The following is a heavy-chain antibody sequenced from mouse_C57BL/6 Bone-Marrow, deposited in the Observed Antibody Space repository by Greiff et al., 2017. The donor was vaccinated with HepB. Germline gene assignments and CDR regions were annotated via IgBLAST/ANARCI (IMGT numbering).Heavy chain of an antibody. J-gene: IGHJ4*01. CDR2: INSDGGST. V-gene: IGHV5-2*01. CDR1: EYEFPSHD. Sequence: EVKLQESGGGLVQPGASLKLSCESNEYEFPSHDMSWVRKTPEKRLELVAAINSDGGSTYYPDTMKSRVIISRDNTKKTLYLQMSSLRSEDTALYYCARRGTGYAMDYWGQGTSVTVSA. D-gene: IGHD3-3*01. CDR3: ARRGTGYAMDY.